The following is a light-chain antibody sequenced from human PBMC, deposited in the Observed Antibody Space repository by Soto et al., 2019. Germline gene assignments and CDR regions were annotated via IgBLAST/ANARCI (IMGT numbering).Light chain of an antibody. CDR2: SAS. V-gene: IGKV3-20*01. Sequence: EIVLTQSPGTLSLSPGERVTLSCRASQSVSSNYLAWYQQKPGQAPRLLIYSASSRATGIPDRFSGSGSGTAFPLTINRLEPEDFAVYYCQQYGGSPRFTFRGGTKVEIK. CDR1: QSVSSNY. CDR3: QQYGGSPRFT. J-gene: IGKJ4*01.